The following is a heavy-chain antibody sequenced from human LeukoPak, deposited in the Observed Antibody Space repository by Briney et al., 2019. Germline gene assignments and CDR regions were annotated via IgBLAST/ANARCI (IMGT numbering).Heavy chain of an antibody. CDR3: ARNDHSTSSGYDS. J-gene: IGHJ4*02. Sequence: GGSLRLSCAASGFTFSSYSMNWVRQAPGKGLEWVSSISSGSDHIYYADSVRGRFTISRDNAKNSLYLQMDSLRAEDTAVFFCARNDHSTSSGYDSWGQGTLVTVSS. V-gene: IGHV3-21*01. CDR2: ISSGSDHI. CDR1: GFTFSSYS. D-gene: IGHD6-6*01.